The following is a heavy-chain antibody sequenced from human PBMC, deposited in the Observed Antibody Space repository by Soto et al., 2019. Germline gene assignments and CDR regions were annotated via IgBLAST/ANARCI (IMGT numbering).Heavy chain of an antibody. Sequence: SETLSLTCAVYGGSFSGYYWSWIRQPPGKGLEWIGEINHSGSTNYNPSLKSRVTISVDTSKNQFSLKLSSVTAADTAVYYCARLGPFYDILTGYRGRTYGMDVWGQGTTVTDSS. V-gene: IGHV4-34*01. CDR3: ARLGPFYDILTGYRGRTYGMDV. CDR2: INHSGST. D-gene: IGHD3-9*01. J-gene: IGHJ6*02. CDR1: GGSFSGYY.